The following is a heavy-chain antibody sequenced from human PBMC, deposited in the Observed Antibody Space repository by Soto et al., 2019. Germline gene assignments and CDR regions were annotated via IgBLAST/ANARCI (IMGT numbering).Heavy chain of an antibody. CDR1: GATFSSYA. CDR2: IVPTVDTS. CDR3: VRVVAIPGYPDN. V-gene: IGHV1-69*12. Sequence: QVQLVQSGAEVRQPASSVKVSCKTSGATFSSYAITWVRQAPGQGLEWMGGIVPTVDTSTYAQKFQGRVTXXAXXFTNTGYMELSSLRSDDTAVYDCVRVVAIPGYPDNWGQGTLVTVSS. D-gene: IGHD5-12*01. J-gene: IGHJ4*02.